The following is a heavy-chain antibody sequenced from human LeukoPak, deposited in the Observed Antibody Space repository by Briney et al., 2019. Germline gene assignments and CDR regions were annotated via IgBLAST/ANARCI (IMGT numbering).Heavy chain of an antibody. J-gene: IGHJ4*02. CDR3: ASSPYRYSGSYSDY. Sequence: ASVKVSCKASGGTFSSYAISWVRQAPGQGLEWMGIINPSGGSTSYAQKFQGRVTMTRDTSTSTVYMELSSLRSEDTAVYYCASSPYRYSGSYSDYWGQGTLVTVSS. CDR2: INPSGGST. V-gene: IGHV1-46*01. CDR1: GGTFSSYA. D-gene: IGHD1-26*01.